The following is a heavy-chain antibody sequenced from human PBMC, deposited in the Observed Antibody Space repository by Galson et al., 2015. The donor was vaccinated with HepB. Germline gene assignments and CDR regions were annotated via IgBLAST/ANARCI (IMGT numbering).Heavy chain of an antibody. J-gene: IGHJ5*02. CDR3: ATLGNIAAVPNWFDP. D-gene: IGHD6-13*01. V-gene: IGHV3-30-3*01. Sequence: SLRLSCAASGFTFSSYAMHWVRQAPGKGLEWVAVISYDGSNKYYADSVKGRFTISRDNSKNTLYLQMNSLRAEDTAVYYCATLGNIAAVPNWFDPWGQGTLVTVSS. CDR2: ISYDGSNK. CDR1: GFTFSSYA.